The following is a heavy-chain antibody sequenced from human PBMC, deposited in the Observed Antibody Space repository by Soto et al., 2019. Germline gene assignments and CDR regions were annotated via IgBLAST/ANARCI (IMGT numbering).Heavy chain of an antibody. J-gene: IGHJ4*02. CDR3: ATIAAEYSSGWYVYYFDY. CDR2: MNPNSGNT. CDR1: GYTFTSYD. V-gene: IGHV1-8*01. D-gene: IGHD6-19*01. Sequence: SVHVSCNASGYTFTSYDINWVRQATGQGLEWMGWMNPNSGNTGYAQKFQGRVTMTRNTSISTAYMELSSLRSEDTAVYYCATIAAEYSSGWYVYYFDYWGQGTLVTVAS.